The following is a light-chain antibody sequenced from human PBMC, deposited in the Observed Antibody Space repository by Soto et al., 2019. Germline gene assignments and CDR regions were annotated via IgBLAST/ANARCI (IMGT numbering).Light chain of an antibody. CDR1: QSISSW. J-gene: IGKJ4*01. Sequence: DIQMTQSPSTLSASVGDRVTITCRASQSISSWLAWYQQKPGKAPKLLIYDASSLESGVPSRFSGSGSGTEFTLTISSLQPEDFATYYCQQSYSTPPTFGGGTNVEIK. CDR3: QQSYSTPPT. CDR2: DAS. V-gene: IGKV1-5*01.